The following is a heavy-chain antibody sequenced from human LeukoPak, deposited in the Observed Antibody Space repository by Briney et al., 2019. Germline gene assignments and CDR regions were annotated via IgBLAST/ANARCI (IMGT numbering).Heavy chain of an antibody. Sequence: SETLSLTCTVSGFSISTYYWSWFRQPAGRGLEWIGRIHSSGNTNYNPSLQSRVSLSIDTSQNQFSLRLTSLTAADTAVYFCARDVGKAYWGQGLLAIVSS. CDR2: IHSSGNT. CDR3: ARDVGKAY. CDR1: GFSISTYY. V-gene: IGHV4-4*07. J-gene: IGHJ4*02. D-gene: IGHD4-23*01.